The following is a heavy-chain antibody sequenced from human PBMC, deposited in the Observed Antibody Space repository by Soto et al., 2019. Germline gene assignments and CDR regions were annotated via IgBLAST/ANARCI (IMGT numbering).Heavy chain of an antibody. D-gene: IGHD3-22*01. CDR1: GFTFSDHY. J-gene: IGHJ3*02. V-gene: IGHV3-72*01. Sequence: DVQLVESGGGLVQPGGSLRLSCAASGFTFSDHYMDWVRQAPGKGLEWVGSSRNRANSYSTEYAASVKGRFIISSDDSKTSVYLQVNSVKTEDTAVYYCTRASFYDSSGYFQRAFDIWGQGTLVTVSS. CDR2: SRNRANSYST. CDR3: TRASFYDSSGYFQRAFDI.